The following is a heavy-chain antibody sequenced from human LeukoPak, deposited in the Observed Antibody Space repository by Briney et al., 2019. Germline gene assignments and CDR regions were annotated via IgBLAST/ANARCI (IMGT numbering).Heavy chain of an antibody. CDR2: IKQDGSEK. CDR1: GFTFTNYW. Sequence: GGSLRLSCAASGFTFTNYWMSWVRQAPGKGPEWVANIKQDGSEKYYVDSVKGRFTISRNNARNALYLEVNRLRDEDTAVYYCARVHEVTRSDYTYFDYWGQGTLVTVSS. D-gene: IGHD3-10*01. J-gene: IGHJ4*02. V-gene: IGHV3-7*01. CDR3: ARVHEVTRSDYTYFDY.